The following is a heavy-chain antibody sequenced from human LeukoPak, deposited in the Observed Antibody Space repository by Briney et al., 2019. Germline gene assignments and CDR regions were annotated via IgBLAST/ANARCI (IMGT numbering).Heavy chain of an antibody. CDR1: GGSISSYY. CDR2: IYYSGST. J-gene: IGHJ4*02. Sequence: SETLSLTCTVSGGSISSYYWSWIRQPAGKGLEWIGRIYYSGSTFYNPSLRRRVTISVDTSNNQFSLKLSSVTAADTAVYYCARQGIFFGSGPFDSWGQGTLVTVSS. CDR3: ARQGIFFGSGPFDS. V-gene: IGHV4-4*07. D-gene: IGHD3-10*01.